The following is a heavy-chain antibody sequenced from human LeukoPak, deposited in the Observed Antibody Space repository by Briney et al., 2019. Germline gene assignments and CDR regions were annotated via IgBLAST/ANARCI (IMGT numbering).Heavy chain of an antibody. J-gene: IGHJ5*02. Sequence: AGRSLRLSCAASGFTFSSYGMHWVRQAPGKGLEWVAVIWYDGSNKYYADSVKGRFTISRDNSKNTLYLQMNSLRAEDTAVYYCARSTYYYGSGSYPRGDWFDPWGQGTLVTVSS. V-gene: IGHV3-33*08. CDR1: GFTFSSYG. CDR3: ARSTYYYGSGSYPRGDWFDP. D-gene: IGHD3-10*01. CDR2: IWYDGSNK.